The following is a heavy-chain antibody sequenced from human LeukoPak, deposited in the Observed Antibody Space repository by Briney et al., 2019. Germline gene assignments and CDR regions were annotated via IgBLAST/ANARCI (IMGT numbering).Heavy chain of an antibody. J-gene: IGHJ3*02. CDR3: ARRGPNYDSSGYYTGSAFDI. D-gene: IGHD3-22*01. CDR1: GGSISSSSYY. V-gene: IGHV4-39*01. Sequence: SETLSLTCTVSGGSISSSSYYWGWIRQPPGEGLEWIGRIYYSGSTYYNPSLKSRVTISVDTSKNQCSLKLSSVIVADTAVYYCARRGPNYDSSGYYTGSAFDIWGQGTMVIVSS. CDR2: IYYSGST.